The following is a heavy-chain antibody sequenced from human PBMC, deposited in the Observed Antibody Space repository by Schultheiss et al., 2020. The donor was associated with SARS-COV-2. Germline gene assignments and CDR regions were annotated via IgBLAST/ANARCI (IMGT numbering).Heavy chain of an antibody. CDR2: IYYSGST. Sequence: SQTLSLTCTVSGGSISSYYWSWIRQPPGKGLEWIGYIYYSGSTYYNPSLKSRVTISVDKSKNQFSLKLSSVTAADTAVYYCARHGNGFHWGQGTLVTVSS. V-gene: IGHV4-59*08. CDR3: ARHGNGFH. D-gene: IGHD1-1*01. J-gene: IGHJ4*02. CDR1: GGSISSYY.